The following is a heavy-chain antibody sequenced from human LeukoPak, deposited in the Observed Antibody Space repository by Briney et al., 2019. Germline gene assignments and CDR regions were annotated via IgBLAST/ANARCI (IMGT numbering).Heavy chain of an antibody. D-gene: IGHD6-13*01. V-gene: IGHV3-23*01. CDR3: ARATIASADFYFDY. Sequence: PGGSLRLSCAASRFSFSTYPMGWVRQAPGKGLEWVSGISASGDVTFHADSVKGRFTISRDNSKNTLYLQMNSLRAEDTAVYYCARATIASADFYFDYWGQGTLVTVSS. CDR1: RFSFSTYP. CDR2: ISASGDVT. J-gene: IGHJ4*02.